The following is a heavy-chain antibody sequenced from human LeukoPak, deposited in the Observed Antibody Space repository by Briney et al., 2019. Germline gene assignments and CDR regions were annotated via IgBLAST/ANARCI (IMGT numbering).Heavy chain of an antibody. CDR2: IYHSGST. CDR3: ATRTEGSSWWDY. CDR1: GGSISSSNYY. D-gene: IGHD6-13*01. J-gene: IGHJ4*02. V-gene: IGHV4-39*07. Sequence: SETLSLTCTVSGGSISSSNYYWGWIRQPPGKGLEWIGSIYHSGSTNYNPSLKSRVTISVDTSKNQFSLKLGFVTVADTALYYCATRTEGSSWWDYWGRGTLVTVSS.